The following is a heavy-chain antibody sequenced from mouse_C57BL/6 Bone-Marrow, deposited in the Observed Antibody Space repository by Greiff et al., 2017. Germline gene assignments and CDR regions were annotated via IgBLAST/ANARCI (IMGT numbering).Heavy chain of an antibody. Sequence: EVQLQQSGAELVKPGASVKLSCTASGFNIKDYYIHWVKQRTEQGLEWIGRIDPEDGETKYAPKFQDKATITADTSSNTAYLQLSSLTSEDTAIYYGTRSVICDGTNYWGQGTTLTVSS. CDR2: IDPEDGET. D-gene: IGHD1-1*01. CDR3: TRSVICDGTNY. V-gene: IGHV14-2*01. CDR1: GFNIKDYY. J-gene: IGHJ2*01.